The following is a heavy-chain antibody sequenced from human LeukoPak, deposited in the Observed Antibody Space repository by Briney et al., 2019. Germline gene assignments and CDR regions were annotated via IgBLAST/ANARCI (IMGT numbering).Heavy chain of an antibody. CDR2: ISLDGATT. D-gene: IGHD3-9*01. CDR3: VKDHGWLLYS. CDR1: GFTFSSYS. J-gene: IGHJ4*02. V-gene: IGHV3-23*01. Sequence: PGGSLRLSCAASGFTFSSYSMNWVRQAPGKVLEWVSGISLDGATTYYAGSVEGRFTISRDNSKNTLYLQMNSLRADDTAVYYCVKDHGWLLYSWGQGTLVTVSS.